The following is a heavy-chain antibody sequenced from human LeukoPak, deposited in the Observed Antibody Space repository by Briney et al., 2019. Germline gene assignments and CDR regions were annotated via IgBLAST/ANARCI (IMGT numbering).Heavy chain of an antibody. J-gene: IGHJ4*02. V-gene: IGHV3-48*03. Sequence: GGALRLSCAPSGLSFCPYDMNGVRQAPRKGLDWLSYISSRGGTIYYADSVKGRFTISRDNAKSSLYLQMNSLRAEDAAVYYCARDALAGGDWSNMGDYWGQGTLVTVSS. D-gene: IGHD3-16*01. CDR2: ISSRGGTI. CDR1: GLSFCPYD. CDR3: ARDALAGGDWSNMGDY.